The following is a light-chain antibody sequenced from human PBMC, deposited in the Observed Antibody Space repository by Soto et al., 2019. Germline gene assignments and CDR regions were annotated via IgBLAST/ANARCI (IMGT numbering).Light chain of an antibody. CDR3: MQATQPYT. Sequence: DFVMTQTPLSSPVTLGQPASISCRSSQSLVHSDGNTYLSWLHQRPGQPPRLLIYMISIRFSGVPDRFSGSGAGTDFTLKISRVEAEDVGVYYYMQATQPYTFGQGTKLEIK. J-gene: IGKJ2*01. CDR1: QSLVHSDGNTY. CDR2: MIS. V-gene: IGKV2-24*01.